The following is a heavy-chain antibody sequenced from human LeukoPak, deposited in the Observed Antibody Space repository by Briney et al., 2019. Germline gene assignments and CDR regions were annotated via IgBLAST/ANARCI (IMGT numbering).Heavy chain of an antibody. CDR3: ARVHYYGSGSYYNSDAFDI. CDR1: GYTFTGYY. J-gene: IGHJ3*02. V-gene: IGHV1-2*02. CDR2: INPNSGGT. D-gene: IGHD3-10*01. Sequence: ASVKVSCKASGYTFTGYYMHWVRQPPGQGLEWMGWINPNSGGTNYAQKFQGRVTMTRDTSISTAYMELSRLRSDDTAVYYCARVHYYGSGSYYNSDAFDIWGQGTMVTVSS.